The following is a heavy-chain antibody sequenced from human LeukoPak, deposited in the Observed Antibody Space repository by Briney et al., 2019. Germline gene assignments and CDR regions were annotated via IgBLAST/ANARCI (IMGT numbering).Heavy chain of an antibody. Sequence: PSETLSLTRAVSGGSISSGGYSWSWLRQPPGTGLEWIGYINHSGSTYYNPSLNSRVTISADRSKNQFSLKLSSVTAADTAVYYCARSAYSDSSRDAFDIWGQGTMVTVSS. D-gene: IGHD3-22*01. CDR2: INHSGST. CDR3: ARSAYSDSSRDAFDI. CDR1: GGSISSGGYS. V-gene: IGHV4-30-2*01. J-gene: IGHJ3*02.